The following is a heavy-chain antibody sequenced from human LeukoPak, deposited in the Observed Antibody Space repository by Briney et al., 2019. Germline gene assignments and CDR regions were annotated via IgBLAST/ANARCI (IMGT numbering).Heavy chain of an antibody. CDR1: GFTFSTYS. V-gene: IGHV3-48*01. CDR3: ARGGGSYGHDAFDI. CDR2: ISSSTSTI. D-gene: IGHD3-16*01. J-gene: IGHJ3*02. Sequence: GGTLRLSCAASGFTFSTYSMNWVRQAPGKGLEWVSYISSSTSTIYYADSVKGRFTISRDNAKNSLYLQMNSLRAEDTAVYYCARGGGSYGHDAFDIWGQGTMVTVSS.